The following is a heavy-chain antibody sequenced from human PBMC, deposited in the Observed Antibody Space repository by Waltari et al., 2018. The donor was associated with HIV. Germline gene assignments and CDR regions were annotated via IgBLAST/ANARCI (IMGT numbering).Heavy chain of an antibody. D-gene: IGHD4-17*01. CDR2: MSYSGTT. CDR3: ARHERYGDYDSPFDM. J-gene: IGHJ3*02. CDR1: VASSGESHTC. V-gene: IGHV4-39*01. Sequence: RRQGSGQGWLNPWRPRSLPGTVPVASSGESHTCWGWLRNPPGKGLEWIGSMSYSGTTYYNPYLKSRVTISLDTSKNQFSLRLSSVTAADTAVYKCARHERYGDYDSPFDMWGLGTVVIVSS.